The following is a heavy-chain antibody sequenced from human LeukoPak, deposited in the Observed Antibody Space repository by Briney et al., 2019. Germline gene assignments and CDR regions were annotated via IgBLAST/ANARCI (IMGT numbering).Heavy chain of an antibody. CDR3: ARQRGQVAGTIDY. CDR1: GGTFSSYA. CDR2: IIPILGIA. Sequence: ASVKVSCKASGGTFSSYAISWVRQAPGQGLEWMGRIIPILGIANYAQKVQGRVTITADKSTSTAYMELSRLRSEDTAVYYCARQRGQVAGTIDYWGQGTLVTVSS. D-gene: IGHD6-19*01. J-gene: IGHJ4*02. V-gene: IGHV1-69*04.